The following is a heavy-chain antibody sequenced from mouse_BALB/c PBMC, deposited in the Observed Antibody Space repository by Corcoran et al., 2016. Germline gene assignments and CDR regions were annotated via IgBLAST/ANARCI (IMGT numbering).Heavy chain of an antibody. J-gene: IGHJ1*01. CDR3: MRYGNYWYFDV. CDR1: GFTFSGFW. V-gene: IGHV11-2*02. CDR2: INSDGSAI. Sequence: EVQLLETGGGLVQPGGSRGLSCEGSGFTFSGFWMSWIRQTPGKTREGIGDINSDGSAINYAPSIKDRFTIFRDNDKSTLYLQMSNVRSEDTATYFCMRYGNYWYFDVWGAGTTVTVSS. D-gene: IGHD2-1*01.